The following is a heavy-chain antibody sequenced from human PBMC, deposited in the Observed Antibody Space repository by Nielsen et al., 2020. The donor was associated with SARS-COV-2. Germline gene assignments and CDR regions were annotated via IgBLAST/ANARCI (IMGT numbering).Heavy chain of an antibody. CDR1: GFTFSSYG. CDR3: ARDSAATGEDY. CDR2: ISYDGSNK. D-gene: IGHD1-26*01. J-gene: IGHJ4*02. Sequence: GGSLRLSCAASGFTFSSYGMHWVRQAPGKGLEWVAVISYDGSNKYYADSVKGRFTISRDNSKNTLYLQMNSLRAEDTAVYYCARDSAATGEDYWGQGTLVTVSS. V-gene: IGHV3-30*03.